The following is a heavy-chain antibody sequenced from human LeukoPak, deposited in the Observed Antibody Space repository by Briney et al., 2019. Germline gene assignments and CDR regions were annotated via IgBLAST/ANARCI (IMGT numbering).Heavy chain of an antibody. CDR2: IGTASDT. Sequence: SGGSLRLSCAASGFTFSSFDMHWVRQPTGQGLEWVSTIGTASDTYYPGSVEGRFTLSRDNAKNSLYLQMNSLTAGDTAVYYCARGPPRGKYYYMDVWGEGTTVTVSS. J-gene: IGHJ6*03. V-gene: IGHV3-13*01. D-gene: IGHD1-1*01. CDR1: GFTFSSFD. CDR3: ARGPPRGKYYYMDV.